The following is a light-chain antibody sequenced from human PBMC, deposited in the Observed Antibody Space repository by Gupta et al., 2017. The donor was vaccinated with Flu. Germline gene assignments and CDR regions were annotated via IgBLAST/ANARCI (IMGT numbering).Light chain of an antibody. CDR1: SKIGSNV. CDR2: NEN. J-gene: IGLJ3*02. CDR3: AAGDDRLPDLSADDSRTGLWV. Sequence: SKIGSNVVSWYQHLTETAPRLLIYNENQLHSWVPDRVAGYKAGTSASLAIGGLQSEDEADDYWAAGDDRLPDLSADDSRTGLWVFGGGTKLTVL. V-gene: IGLV1-44*01.